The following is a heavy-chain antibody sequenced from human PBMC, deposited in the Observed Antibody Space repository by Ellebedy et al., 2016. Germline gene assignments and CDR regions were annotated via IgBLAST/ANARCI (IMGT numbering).Heavy chain of an antibody. J-gene: IGHJ4*02. CDR1: GFTFSHYA. D-gene: IGHD3-10*01. V-gene: IGHV3-23*01. CDR3: VDFGSGGHCFDY. Sequence: GGSLRLXXVASGFTFSHYAMSWVRQAPGKGLEWVSHITDSGVTTYYADSVKGRFIISRDNSKNTLYLQMNYLRAEDTAVYYCVDFGSGGHCFDYWGQGALVTVSS. CDR2: ITDSGVTT.